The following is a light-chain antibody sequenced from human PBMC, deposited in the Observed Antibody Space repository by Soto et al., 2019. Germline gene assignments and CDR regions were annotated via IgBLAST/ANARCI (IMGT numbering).Light chain of an antibody. Sequence: QSVLTKPASVSGSPGQSITISCTGTSSDVGYYNYVSWYLQHPGKAPKIIIYEVRNRPSGVSNRFSGSKSGTTASLTISGLQAEDEGDYYCSSYTRSNTLLFGGGTKVTVL. CDR3: SSYTRSNTLL. CDR2: EVR. V-gene: IGLV2-14*01. CDR1: SSDVGYYNY. J-gene: IGLJ2*01.